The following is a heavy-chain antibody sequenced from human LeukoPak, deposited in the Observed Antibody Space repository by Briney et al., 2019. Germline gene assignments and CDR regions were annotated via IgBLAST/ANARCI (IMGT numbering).Heavy chain of an antibody. CDR1: EFTLRSYE. CDR3: ARRCSSTSCYAALDY. CDR2: ISTSGDTR. D-gene: IGHD2-2*01. V-gene: IGHV3-48*03. J-gene: IGHJ4*02. Sequence: GGSLRLSCAPSEFTLRSYEMNWVRQAPGKGLEWVSFISTSGDTRYYADSVKGRFTISRDNAKNTLYLQMNSLRAEDTAVYYCARRCSSTSCYAALDYWGQGTLVTVSS.